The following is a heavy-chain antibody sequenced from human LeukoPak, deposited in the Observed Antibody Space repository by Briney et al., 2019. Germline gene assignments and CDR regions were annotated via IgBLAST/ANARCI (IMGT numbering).Heavy chain of an antibody. V-gene: IGHV3-23*01. Sequence: TGGSLRLSCAASGFTFNNYAKSWVRQAPGKGLEWVSAISGSGGSTYYADSVKGRFTISRDNSKNTLYLQMNSLRAEDTAVYYCGKALGVGDYWGQGTLVTVSS. D-gene: IGHD2-8*01. CDR1: GFTFNNYA. CDR2: ISGSGGST. CDR3: GKALGVGDY. J-gene: IGHJ4*02.